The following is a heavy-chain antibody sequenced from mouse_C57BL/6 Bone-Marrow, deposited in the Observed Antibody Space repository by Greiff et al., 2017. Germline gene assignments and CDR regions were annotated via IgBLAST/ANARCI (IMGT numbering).Heavy chain of an antibody. CDR1: GYTFTDYY. J-gene: IGHJ2*01. V-gene: IGHV1-77*01. CDR3: AREDYYGSSRFDY. Sequence: VKVVESGAELVKPGASVKISCKASGYTFTDYYINWVKQRPGQGLEWIGKIGPGSGSTYYNEKFKGKATLTADKSSSTAYMQLSSLTSEDSAVDFCAREDYYGSSRFDYWGRGTTLTVSS. CDR2: IGPGSGST. D-gene: IGHD1-1*01.